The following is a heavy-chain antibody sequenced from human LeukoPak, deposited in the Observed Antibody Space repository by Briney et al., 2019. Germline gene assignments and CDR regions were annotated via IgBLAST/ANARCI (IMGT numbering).Heavy chain of an antibody. CDR1: GGSISSGSYY. J-gene: IGHJ4*02. Sequence: PSETLSLTCTVSGGSISSGSYYWRWIWQPAGKGLEWIGRIYTSGSTNYNPSLKSRVTISVDTSKNQFSLKLSSVTAADTAVYYCARGFGYSYGLDYWGQGTLVTVSS. CDR2: IYTSGST. CDR3: ARGFGYSYGLDY. D-gene: IGHD5-18*01. V-gene: IGHV4-61*02.